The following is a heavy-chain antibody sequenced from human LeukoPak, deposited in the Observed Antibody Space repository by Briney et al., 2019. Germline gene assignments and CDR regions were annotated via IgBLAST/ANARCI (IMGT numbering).Heavy chain of an antibody. D-gene: IGHD2-21*02. Sequence: GASVKVSCKVSGYTLTELSMHWVRQAPGKGLEWMGGFDPEDGETIYAQKFQGRVTMTEDTSTDTAYMELSSLRSEDTAVYYCATALRHIAVVTAIPLYYYYGMDVWGQGTTVTVSS. CDR1: GYTLTELS. V-gene: IGHV1-24*01. CDR2: FDPEDGET. CDR3: ATALRHIAVVTAIPLYYYYGMDV. J-gene: IGHJ6*02.